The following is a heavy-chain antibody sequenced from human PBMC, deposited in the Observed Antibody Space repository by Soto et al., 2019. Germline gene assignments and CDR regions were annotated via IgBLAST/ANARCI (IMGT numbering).Heavy chain of an antibody. Sequence: GGSLRLSCAASGFTFSSYAMHWVRQAPGKGLEWVAVISYDGSNKYYADSVKGRFTISRDNSKNTLYLQMNSLRAEDTAVYYCARDLGDTAMVPGDYWGQGTLVTVSS. CDR3: ARDLGDTAMVPGDY. V-gene: IGHV3-30-3*01. J-gene: IGHJ4*02. CDR2: ISYDGSNK. CDR1: GFTFSSYA. D-gene: IGHD5-18*01.